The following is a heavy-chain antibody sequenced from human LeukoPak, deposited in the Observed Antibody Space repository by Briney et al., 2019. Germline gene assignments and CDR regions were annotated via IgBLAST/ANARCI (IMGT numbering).Heavy chain of an antibody. CDR3: ARDHRRAFDI. Sequence: SETLSLTCTVSDDSITSYYWSWVRQPPGKGLEWIGYIYYSGSTNYNASLKRRVTISVETYKNQFSLKLTSVTSADTAVYYCARDHRRAFDIWGQGTMVTVSS. CDR1: DDSITSYY. V-gene: IGHV4-59*01. J-gene: IGHJ3*02. CDR2: IYYSGST.